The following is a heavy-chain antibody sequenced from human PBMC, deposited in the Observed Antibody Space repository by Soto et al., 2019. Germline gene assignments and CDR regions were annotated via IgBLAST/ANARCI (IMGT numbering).Heavy chain of an antibody. CDR2: IWYDGSNK. V-gene: IGHV3-33*08. Sequence: PGGSLRLSCAASGFTFSSYWMHWVRQAPGKGLVWVAVIWYDGSNKYYADSVKGRFTISRDNSKNTLYLQMNSLRAEDTAVYYYAKGRVYIRAFEIWGQGTMVTVS. CDR3: AKGRVYIRAFEI. CDR1: GFTFSSYW. J-gene: IGHJ3*02.